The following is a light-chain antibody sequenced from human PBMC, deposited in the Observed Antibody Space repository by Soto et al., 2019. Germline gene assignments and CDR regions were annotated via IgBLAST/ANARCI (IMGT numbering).Light chain of an antibody. J-gene: IGKJ3*01. CDR2: GAS. CDR3: QQYGRSPET. CDR1: QSVTNSD. V-gene: IGKV3-20*01. Sequence: EIVLTQSPGTLSLSPGERATFSCRASQSVTNSDLAWYQQKPGQAPRLLIYGASSRATGIPDRFSGSGSGTDFTLTITRLEPEDFAVYICQQYGRSPETFGPGTKVDIK.